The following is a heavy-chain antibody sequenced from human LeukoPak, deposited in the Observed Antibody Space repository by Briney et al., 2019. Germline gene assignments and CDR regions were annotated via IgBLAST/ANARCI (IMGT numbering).Heavy chain of an antibody. Sequence: GRSLRLSCGSSILTYEDFSMHWATRPRRKGREWGSGISWNSGSIGYADSVKGRFTIPTDNAKNSLYLQMNTLRAEDTALYYCAKGLWFGEFHPFDYWGQGTLVTVSS. CDR3: AKGLWFGEFHPFDY. CDR1: ILTYEDFS. D-gene: IGHD3-10*01. J-gene: IGHJ4*02. V-gene: IGHV3-9*01. CDR2: ISWNSGSI.